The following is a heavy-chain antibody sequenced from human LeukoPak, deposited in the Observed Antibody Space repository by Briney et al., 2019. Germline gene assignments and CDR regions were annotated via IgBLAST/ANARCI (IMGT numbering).Heavy chain of an antibody. Sequence: PGGSLRLSCAASGFTFSSYGMNWVRQAPGKGLEWVSAISGSGGITYYADSVKGRFTLSRDNSKNTVYLQMNSLRVEDTAVYYCAGSSGWYLAYWGQGTLVIGSS. CDR3: AGSSGWYLAY. D-gene: IGHD6-19*01. CDR1: GFTFSSYG. CDR2: ISGSGGIT. J-gene: IGHJ4*02. V-gene: IGHV3-23*01.